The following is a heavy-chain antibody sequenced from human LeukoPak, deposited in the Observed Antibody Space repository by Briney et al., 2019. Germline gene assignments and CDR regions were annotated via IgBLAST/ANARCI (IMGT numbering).Heavy chain of an antibody. D-gene: IGHD3-22*01. CDR3: ARDRDRSYYDSSGYYIAYYYYGMDV. CDR1: GGTFSSYA. J-gene: IGHJ6*02. CDR2: IIPIFGTA. Sequence: GASVKVSCKASGGTFSSYAISWVRQAPGQGLEWMGGIIPIFGTANYAQKFQGRVTITADESTSTAYMELSSLRSEDTAVYYCARDRDRSYYDSSGYYIAYYYYGMDVWGQGTTVTVSS. V-gene: IGHV1-69*13.